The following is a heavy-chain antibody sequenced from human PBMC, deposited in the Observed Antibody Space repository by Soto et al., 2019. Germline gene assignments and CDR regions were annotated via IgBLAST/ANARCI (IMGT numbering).Heavy chain of an antibody. CDR2: ISAYNGNT. V-gene: IGHV1-18*01. CDR1: GYTFTSYG. J-gene: IGHJ5*02. Sequence: ASVKVSCKASGYTFTSYGISWVRQAPGQGLEWMGWISAYNGNTNYAQKLQGRVTMTTDTSTSTAYMELGSLRSDETAVYYCAREFGDIVVVSPRYKGENWFDPWGQGTLVTVSS. D-gene: IGHD2-2*01. CDR3: AREFGDIVVVSPRYKGENWFDP.